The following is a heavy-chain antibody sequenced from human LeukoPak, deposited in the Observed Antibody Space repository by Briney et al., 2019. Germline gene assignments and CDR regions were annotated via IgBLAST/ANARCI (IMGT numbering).Heavy chain of an antibody. Sequence: ASVKVSCKASGYTFTGYYLHWVRQAPGQGLEWMGWINPHSGGTNYAQKFQGRVTMTRDTSINTAYMELSRLRSDDTAVYYCAREQGSGYYYYYWGQGTLVTVSS. CDR2: INPHSGGT. D-gene: IGHD3-22*01. CDR3: AREQGSGYYYYY. CDR1: GYTFTGYY. V-gene: IGHV1-2*02. J-gene: IGHJ4*02.